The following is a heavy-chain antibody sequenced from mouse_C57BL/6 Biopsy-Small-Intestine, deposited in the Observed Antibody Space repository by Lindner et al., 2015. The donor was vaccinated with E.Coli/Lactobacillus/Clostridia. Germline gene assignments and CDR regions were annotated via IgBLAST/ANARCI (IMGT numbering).Heavy chain of an antibody. CDR3: VRPYYSNYWYFDV. CDR2: IRSKSNNFAT. D-gene: IGHD2-5*01. J-gene: IGHJ1*01. Sequence: VQLQESGGGLVQSKGSLKLSCVASGFSFKTYTMNWVRQAPGRGLEWVARIRSKSNNFATYYADSVKDSFTISRDDSESMLYLQMNNLKTEDTAVYYCVRPYYSNYWYFDVWGAGTTVTVSS. CDR1: GFSFKTYT. V-gene: IGHV10-1*01.